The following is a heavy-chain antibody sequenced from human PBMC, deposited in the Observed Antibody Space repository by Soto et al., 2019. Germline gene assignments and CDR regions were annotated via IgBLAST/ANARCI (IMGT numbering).Heavy chain of an antibody. J-gene: IGHJ6*02. V-gene: IGHV4-31*03. Sequence: QVQLQESGPGLVKPSQTLSLTCTVSGGSISSGGYYWSWIRQHPGKGLEWIGYIYYSGSTYYNPSLKSRVTISVDTSENQFSLQLSSVTAADTAVYYCARDLGRYSSSWYGVDYYGLDVWGQGTTVTVSS. D-gene: IGHD6-13*01. CDR3: ARDLGRYSSSWYGVDYYGLDV. CDR1: GGSISSGGYY. CDR2: IYYSGST.